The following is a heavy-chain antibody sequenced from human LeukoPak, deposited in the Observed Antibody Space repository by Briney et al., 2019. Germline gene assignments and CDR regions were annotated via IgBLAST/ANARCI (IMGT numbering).Heavy chain of an antibody. J-gene: IGHJ3*02. D-gene: IGHD3-22*01. Sequence: PSETLSLTCTVSGGSISSYYWSWIRQPAGKGLEWIGRIYTSGSTNYNPSLKSRVTMSVDTSKNQFSLKLSSVTAADMAVYYCARDRVALYYYDSSGYFHDAFDIWGQGTMVTVSS. CDR3: ARDRVALYYYDSSGYFHDAFDI. V-gene: IGHV4-4*07. CDR1: GGSISSYY. CDR2: IYTSGST.